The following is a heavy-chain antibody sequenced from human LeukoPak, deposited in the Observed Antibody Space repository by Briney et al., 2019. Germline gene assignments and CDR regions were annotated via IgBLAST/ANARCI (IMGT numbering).Heavy chain of an antibody. CDR2: IYYSGST. CDR3: ARRLEEKYYYYYYMDV. J-gene: IGHJ6*03. CDR1: GGSISSYY. Sequence: PSETLSLTCTVSGGSISSYYWSWIRQPPGKGLEWIGYIYYSGSTNYNPSLKSRVTISVDTPKNQFSLKLSSVTAADTAVYYCARRLEEKYYYYYYMDVWGKGTTVTVSS. D-gene: IGHD5-24*01. V-gene: IGHV4-59*08.